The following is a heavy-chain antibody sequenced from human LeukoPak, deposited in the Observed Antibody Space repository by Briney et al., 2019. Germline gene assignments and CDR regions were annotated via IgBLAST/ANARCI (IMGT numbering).Heavy chain of an antibody. Sequence: GSLRLSCAGSGFTFSSYWMHWVRQAPGKGLVWVSRINTDGSSTSYADSVKGRFTISRDNAKNTLYLQMNSLRAEDTAVYYCARAFGDLEYSSSGHYDHWGQGTLVTVSS. CDR2: INTDGSST. CDR1: GFTFSSYW. CDR3: ARAFGDLEYSSSGHYDH. D-gene: IGHD6-6*01. V-gene: IGHV3-74*01. J-gene: IGHJ4*02.